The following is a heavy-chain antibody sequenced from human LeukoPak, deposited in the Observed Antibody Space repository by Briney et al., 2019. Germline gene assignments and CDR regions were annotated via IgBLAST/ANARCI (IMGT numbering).Heavy chain of an antibody. CDR2: INHSGST. CDR1: GGSFSGYY. CDR3: ASLWGESSGYYGDYYYMDV. D-gene: IGHD3-22*01. V-gene: IGHV4-34*01. J-gene: IGHJ6*03. Sequence: SETLSLTCAVYGGSFSGYYWSWIRQPPGKGLEWIGEINHSGSTNYNPSLKSRVTLSVDTSKNQFSLKLSSVTAADTAVYYCASLWGESSGYYGDYYYMDVWGKGTTVTISS.